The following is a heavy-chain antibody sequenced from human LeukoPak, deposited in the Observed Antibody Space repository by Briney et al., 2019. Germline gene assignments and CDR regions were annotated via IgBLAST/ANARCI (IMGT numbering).Heavy chain of an antibody. V-gene: IGHV3-23*01. CDR2: TSGSGGST. D-gene: IGHD2-15*01. J-gene: IGHJ4*02. Sequence: GGSLRLSCAASGFTFSNYAMTWVRQAPGKGLEWVSVTSGSGGSTYYGDSVKGRFTISRDNSKNTLYMQMNSLRAEDTAVYYCARDRARYCSGGSCYEADYWGQGTLVTVSS. CDR3: ARDRARYCSGGSCYEADY. CDR1: GFTFSNYA.